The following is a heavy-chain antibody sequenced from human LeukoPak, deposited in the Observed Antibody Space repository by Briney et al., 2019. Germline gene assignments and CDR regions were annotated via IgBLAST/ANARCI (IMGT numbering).Heavy chain of an antibody. CDR1: GFTYSSYA. Sequence: GGSLRLSCAASGFTYSSYAMSWVRQAPGKGLEWVSAIRVSSGSTYYADSVKGRFTISRDNSKNTLYLQMNSLTAEETAVYYCAKAPVTTCRGAFCYPFDYWGLGTLVTVSS. D-gene: IGHD2-15*01. J-gene: IGHJ4*02. V-gene: IGHV3-23*01. CDR3: AKAPVTTCRGAFCYPFDY. CDR2: IRVSSGST.